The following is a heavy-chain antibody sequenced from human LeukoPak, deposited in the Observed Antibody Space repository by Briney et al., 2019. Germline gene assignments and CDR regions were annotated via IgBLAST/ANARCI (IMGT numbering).Heavy chain of an antibody. V-gene: IGHV1-69*05. CDR2: IIPIFGTA. Sequence: GASVKVSCKASRGTFSSYAISWVRQAPGQGLEWMGGIIPIFGTANYAQKFQGRVTITTDESTSTAYMELSSLRSEDTAVYYCARDSRRYGSGNFDYWGQGTLVTVSS. J-gene: IGHJ4*02. CDR1: RGTFSSYA. D-gene: IGHD3-10*01. CDR3: ARDSRRYGSGNFDY.